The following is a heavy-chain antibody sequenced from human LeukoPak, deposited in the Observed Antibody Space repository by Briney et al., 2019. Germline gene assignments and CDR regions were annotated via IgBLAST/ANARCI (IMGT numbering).Heavy chain of an antibody. CDR1: GGSISGSSYY. CDR2: IYYSGST. Sequence: SETLSLTCTVSGGSISGSSYYWGWIRQPPGKGLEWIGSIYYSGSTYYNPSLKSRVTISVDTSKNQFSLKLSSVTAADTAVYYCARGLMYDPRGLIDYWGQGTLVTVSS. D-gene: IGHD2-8*01. J-gene: IGHJ4*02. V-gene: IGHV4-39*07. CDR3: ARGLMYDPRGLIDY.